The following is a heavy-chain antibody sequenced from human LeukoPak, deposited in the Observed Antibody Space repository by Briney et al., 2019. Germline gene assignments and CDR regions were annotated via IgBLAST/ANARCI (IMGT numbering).Heavy chain of an antibody. Sequence: ASVKVSCKAPEHTFTYYYVHWVRQAPGQGLEWMGCISPNSGGTHYAQKFQGRVTMTRDTSISTAYMELSSLRSDDTAVYFCARLPYDEPDYWGQGTLVTVSS. V-gene: IGHV1-2*02. CDR1: EHTFTYYY. CDR3: ARLPYDEPDY. CDR2: ISPNSGGT. D-gene: IGHD3-3*01. J-gene: IGHJ4*02.